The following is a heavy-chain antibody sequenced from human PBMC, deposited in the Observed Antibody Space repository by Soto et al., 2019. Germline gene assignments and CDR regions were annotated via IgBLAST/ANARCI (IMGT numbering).Heavy chain of an antibody. V-gene: IGHV1-69*04. D-gene: IGHD6-25*01. CDR1: GYTFITYG. CDR3: ARDEVRQKSAFDL. CDR2: IIPILGIA. J-gene: IGHJ3*01. Sequence: SVKVSCKASGYTFITYGVSWVRQAPGQGLEWMGRIIPILGIANYAQKFQGRVTITADKSTRTSYMELSSLRSEDTAVYYCARDEVRQKSAFDLWGQGTMVTVSS.